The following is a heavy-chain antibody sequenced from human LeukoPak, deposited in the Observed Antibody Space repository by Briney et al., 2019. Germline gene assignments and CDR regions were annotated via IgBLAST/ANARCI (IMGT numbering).Heavy chain of an antibody. CDR1: GFTFSNYE. J-gene: IGHJ4*02. CDR3: ARDPFPTTVTNGGYFDY. V-gene: IGHV3-30-3*01. D-gene: IGHD4-17*01. CDR2: ISYDGTNK. Sequence: EPGGSLRLSCAASGFTFSNYEMNWVRQPPGKGLEWVAVISYDGTNKYYADSVKGRFTISRDNSKNTLYLQMNSLRAEDTAVYYCARDPFPTTVTNGGYFDYWGQGTLVPVSS.